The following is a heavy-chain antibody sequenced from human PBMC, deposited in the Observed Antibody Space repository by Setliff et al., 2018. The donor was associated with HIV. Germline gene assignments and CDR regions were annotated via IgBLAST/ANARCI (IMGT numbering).Heavy chain of an antibody. D-gene: IGHD6-6*01. CDR1: GGSISSSIYY. CDR2: IYYSGSTYYYGGST. V-gene: IGHV4-39*01. J-gene: IGHJ4*02. CDR3: ARHDTEYSSYPIDY. Sequence: SETLSLTCAVYGGSISSSIYYWGWIRQPPGKGLEWIGFIYYSGSTYYYGGSTYYNPSLKSRVTISVDTSKNQFSLKLSSVTAADTAVYYCARHDTEYSSYPIDYWGQGNLVTVSS.